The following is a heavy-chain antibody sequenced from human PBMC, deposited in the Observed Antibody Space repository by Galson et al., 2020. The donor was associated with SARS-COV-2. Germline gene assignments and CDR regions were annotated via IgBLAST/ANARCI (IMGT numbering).Heavy chain of an antibody. Sequence: SQTLSLTCTVSGGSISTGGYYWSWIRQLPGKGLEWIGYIYYSGSTYYNPSLKSRLIMSIDTSKNQFSLELRSVTAADAAVYYCARDHYGSGSPGYFDLWGRGTLLTVSS. V-gene: IGHV4-31*03. J-gene: IGHJ2*01. CDR3: ARDHYGSGSPGYFDL. CDR1: GGSISTGGYY. CDR2: IYYSGST. D-gene: IGHD3-10*01.